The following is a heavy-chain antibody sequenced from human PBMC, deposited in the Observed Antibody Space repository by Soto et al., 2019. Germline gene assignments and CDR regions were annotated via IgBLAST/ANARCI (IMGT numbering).Heavy chain of an antibody. J-gene: IGHJ6*02. CDR1: GYTFTSYG. Sequence: ASVKVSCKVSGYTFTSYGITWVRQAPGQGLEGMGWISAYNGNTNYAQKLQGRVTMTTDTSTSTAYMELRSLRSDDTAVYYCARKGLGGSDYYYGMDVWGQGTTVTVSS. CDR2: ISAYNGNT. CDR3: ARKGLGGSDYYYGMDV. V-gene: IGHV1-18*04. D-gene: IGHD3-16*01.